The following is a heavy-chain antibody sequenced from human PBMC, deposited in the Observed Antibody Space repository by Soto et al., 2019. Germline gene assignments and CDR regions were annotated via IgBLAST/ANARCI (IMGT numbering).Heavy chain of an antibody. Sequence: SSVKVSCKASVYTFTSYDINWVRQATGQGLEWMGWMNPNSGNTGYAQKFQGGFTMSSNTSSSKAYMDLSSLRSEGTAAYYCARARDRYDLHYWGQGTLVTVSS. CDR1: VYTFTSYD. D-gene: IGHD3-3*01. V-gene: IGHV1-8*01. J-gene: IGHJ4*02. CDR2: MNPNSGNT. CDR3: ARARDRYDLHY.